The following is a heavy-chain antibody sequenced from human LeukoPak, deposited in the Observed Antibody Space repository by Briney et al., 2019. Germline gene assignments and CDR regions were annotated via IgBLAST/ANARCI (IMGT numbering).Heavy chain of an antibody. D-gene: IGHD3-22*01. Sequence: ASVKVSCKASGYTFTSYDINWVRQATGQGPEWMGWMNPNSGNTGYAQKFQGRGTITRNTSISTAYMELSSLRSEDTAVYYCARIVSRDYDAFDIWGQGTMVTVSS. CDR3: ARIVSRDYDAFDI. V-gene: IGHV1-8*03. CDR1: GYTFTSYD. J-gene: IGHJ3*02. CDR2: MNPNSGNT.